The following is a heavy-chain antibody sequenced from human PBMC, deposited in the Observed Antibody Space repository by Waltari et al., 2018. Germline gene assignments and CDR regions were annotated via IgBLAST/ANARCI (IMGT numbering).Heavy chain of an antibody. CDR3: VAAKEYYYDGSGDDAFET. D-gene: IGHD3-22*01. CDR2: IYQSGSS. CDR1: GSSMRGGSS. V-gene: IGHV4-38-2*01. Sequence: QLQLQESGPGLAKSSETLSLTCDVSGSSMRGGSSWAWIRQPPRKGLEWIASIYQSGSSYYNPALRSRVTISVDTSRNQFSLEMTSVTATDTATYYCVAAKEYYYDGSGDDAFETWGQGTLVTVSS. J-gene: IGHJ3*02.